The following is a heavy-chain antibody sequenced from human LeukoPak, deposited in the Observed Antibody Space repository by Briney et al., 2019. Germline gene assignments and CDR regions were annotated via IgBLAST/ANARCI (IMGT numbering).Heavy chain of an antibody. V-gene: IGHV3-21*01. CDR1: GFTFSSYS. Sequence: GGSLRLSCAASGFTFSSYSMNWVRQAPGKGLEWVSSISSSSSYIYYADSVKGRFTISRDNAKNSLYLQMNSLRAEDTAVYYCARVDLDGDYDFDYWGQGTLVTVSS. CDR3: ARVDLDGDYDFDY. CDR2: ISSSSSYI. D-gene: IGHD4-17*01. J-gene: IGHJ4*02.